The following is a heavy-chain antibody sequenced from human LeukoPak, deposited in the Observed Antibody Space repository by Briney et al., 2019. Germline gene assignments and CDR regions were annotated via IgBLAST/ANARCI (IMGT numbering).Heavy chain of an antibody. V-gene: IGHV3-23*01. D-gene: IGHD1-26*01. J-gene: IGHJ4*02. CDR1: GFPFSSYW. Sequence: GGSLRLSCVASGFPFSSYWMTWVRQAPGKGLEWVSGINLSGSSTYYADSVKGRFTISRDNSKNTLYLQMNSLRAEDTAVYYCAKDVWRYSGSYYDFDYWGQGTLVTVSS. CDR3: AKDVWRYSGSYYDFDY. CDR2: INLSGSST.